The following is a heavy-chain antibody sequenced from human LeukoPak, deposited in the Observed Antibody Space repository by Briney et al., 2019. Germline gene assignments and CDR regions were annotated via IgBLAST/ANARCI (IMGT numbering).Heavy chain of an antibody. D-gene: IGHD3-22*01. CDR2: IYSGGST. CDR3: ARSSGLKRRFDY. V-gene: IGHV3-53*01. CDR1: GFTVSSNY. J-gene: IGHJ4*02. Sequence: GGSLRLSCAASGFTVSSNYMSWVRQAPGKGLEWVSVIYSGGSTYYADSVKGRFTISRDNSKNTLYLQMNSLRAEDTAVYYCARSSGLKRRFDYWGQGTLVTVSS.